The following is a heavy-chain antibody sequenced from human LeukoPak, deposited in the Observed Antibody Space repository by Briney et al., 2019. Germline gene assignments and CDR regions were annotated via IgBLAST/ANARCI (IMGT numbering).Heavy chain of an antibody. Sequence: PSETLSLTCTVSGGSISSSSYYWGWIRQPPGKGLEWIGSIYYSGSTYYNPSLKSRVTISVDTSKNQFSLKLSSVTAADTAVYYCANPYMVRGAIGGKNAFDIWGQGTMVTVSS. CDR3: ANPYMVRGAIGGKNAFDI. J-gene: IGHJ3*02. D-gene: IGHD3-10*01. CDR2: IYYSGST. V-gene: IGHV4-39*01. CDR1: GGSISSSSYY.